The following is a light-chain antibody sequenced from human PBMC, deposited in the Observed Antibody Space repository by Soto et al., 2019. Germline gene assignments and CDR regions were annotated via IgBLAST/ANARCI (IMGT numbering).Light chain of an antibody. V-gene: IGKV3-20*01. CDR2: GAS. J-gene: IGKJ5*01. CDR3: QHYDSLPIT. Sequence: ETVMTQSPCTLCFCPGATATLSFRASQSISSYLAWYQQKPGQPPRLLIYGASSRATGIPDRFSGSGSGTDFTLTISRLEPEDFAVFYCQHYDSLPITFGQGTRLEIK. CDR1: QSISSY.